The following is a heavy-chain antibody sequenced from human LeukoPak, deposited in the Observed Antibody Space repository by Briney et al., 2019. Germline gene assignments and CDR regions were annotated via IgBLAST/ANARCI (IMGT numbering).Heavy chain of an antibody. CDR2: IDSDGSGP. V-gene: IGHV3-74*01. CDR3: ARDSIAVTGDFDF. J-gene: IGHJ4*02. Sequence: PGGSLRLSCAASGFTFSSYWMHWVRHTPGKGLVWVSLIDSDGSGPTYADPVKGRFTISRDNSKNTLYLQMNSLRAEDTAVYYCARDSIAVTGDFDFWGQGTLVTVSS. CDR1: GFTFSSYW. D-gene: IGHD6-19*01.